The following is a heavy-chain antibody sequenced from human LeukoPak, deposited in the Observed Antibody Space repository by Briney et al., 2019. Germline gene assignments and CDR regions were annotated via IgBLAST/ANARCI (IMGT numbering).Heavy chain of an antibody. CDR2: IIPILGIA. CDR1: GGTFSSYA. V-gene: IGHV1-69*04. D-gene: IGHD4-17*01. Sequence: AASVKVSCKASGGTFSSYAISWVRQAPGQGLEWMGRIIPILGIANYAQKLQGRVTMTTDTSTSTAYMELRSLRSDDTAVYYCARDKESTVTEMWGQGTLVTVSS. CDR3: ARDKESTVTEM. J-gene: IGHJ4*02.